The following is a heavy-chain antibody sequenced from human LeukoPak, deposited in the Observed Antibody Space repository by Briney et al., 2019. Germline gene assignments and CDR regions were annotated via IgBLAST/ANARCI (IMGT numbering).Heavy chain of an antibody. Sequence: GGSLRLSCAASGFTFSSYWMSWVRQAPGKGLEWVSYISSSGSTIYYADSVKGRFTISRDNAKNSLYLQMNSLRAEDTAVYYCARKGRFGDIVVVPAAMLFDYWGQGTLVTVSS. CDR3: ARKGRFGDIVVVPAAMLFDY. J-gene: IGHJ4*02. V-gene: IGHV3-48*04. D-gene: IGHD2-2*01. CDR2: ISSSGSTI. CDR1: GFTFSSYW.